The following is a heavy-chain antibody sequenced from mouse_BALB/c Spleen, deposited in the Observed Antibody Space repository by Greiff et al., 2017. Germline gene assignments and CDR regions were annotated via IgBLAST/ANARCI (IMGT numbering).Heavy chain of an antibody. V-gene: IGHV1-84*02. Sequence: QVHVKQSGPELVKPGASVKISCKASGYTFTDYYINWVKQKPGQGLEWIGWIYPGSGNTKYNEKFKGKATLTVDTSSSTAYIQLSSLTSEDTAVYFCARSDGYPLYYAMDYWGQGTSVTVSS. CDR3: ARSDGYPLYYAMDY. CDR2: IYPGSGNT. D-gene: IGHD2-3*01. J-gene: IGHJ4*01. CDR1: GYTFTDYY.